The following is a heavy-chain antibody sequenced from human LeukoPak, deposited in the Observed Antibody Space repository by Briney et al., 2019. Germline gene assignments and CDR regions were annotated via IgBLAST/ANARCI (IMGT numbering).Heavy chain of an antibody. Sequence: PSETLSLTCTVSGGSISSYYWSWIRQPPGKGLEWIGYIYYSGSTNYNPSLKSRVTISVDTSKNQFSLKLSSVTAAGTAVYYCAREREGPYGYLDYWGQGTLVTVSS. J-gene: IGHJ4*02. V-gene: IGHV4-59*12. CDR1: GGSISSYY. CDR3: AREREGPYGYLDY. D-gene: IGHD4-17*01. CDR2: IYYSGST.